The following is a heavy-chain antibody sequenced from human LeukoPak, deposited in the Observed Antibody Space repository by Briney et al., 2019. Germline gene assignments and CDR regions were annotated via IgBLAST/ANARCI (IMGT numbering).Heavy chain of an antibody. CDR1: GGTFSSYA. Sequence: GASVKVSCKASGGTFSSYAISWVRQAPGQGLEWMGGIIPIFGTANYAQKFQGRVTITADESTSTAYMELSSLRSEDTAVYYCASNYYDSSALFDYWGQGTLVTVSS. D-gene: IGHD3-22*01. CDR2: IIPIFGTA. J-gene: IGHJ4*02. CDR3: ASNYYDSSALFDY. V-gene: IGHV1-69*13.